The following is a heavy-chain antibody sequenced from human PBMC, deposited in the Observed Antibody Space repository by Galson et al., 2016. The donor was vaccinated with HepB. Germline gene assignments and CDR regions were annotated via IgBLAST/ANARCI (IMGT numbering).Heavy chain of an antibody. Sequence: SLRLSCAASGFTFRDYYMSWIRQAPGKGLEWFSYISSSGSTIYYADSVKGRFTISRDNAKNSLYLQMNSLRAEDTAVYFCARGASSSSYGSRWFDPWGQGILVTVSS. V-gene: IGHV3-11*01. CDR2: ISSSGSTI. CDR3: ARGASSSSYGSRWFDP. CDR1: GFTFRDYY. J-gene: IGHJ5*02. D-gene: IGHD6-6*01.